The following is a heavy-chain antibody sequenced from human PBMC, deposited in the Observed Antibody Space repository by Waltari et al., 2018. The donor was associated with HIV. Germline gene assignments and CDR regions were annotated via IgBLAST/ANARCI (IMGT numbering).Heavy chain of an antibody. D-gene: IGHD3-22*01. J-gene: IGHJ6*02. CDR2: ISPICGRA. Sequence: QVQLVQSGAEVKKPGSSVKVSCKASAGTFSSYAISLVRQAPGPGLEWTGGISPICGRANYAQKCQGRVTITADESTSTADMELSSLRSEDTAVYYCARHSGGYYDSSGSGMDVWGQGTTVTVS. CDR3: ARHSGGYYDSSGSGMDV. CDR1: AGTFSSYA. V-gene: IGHV1-69*01.